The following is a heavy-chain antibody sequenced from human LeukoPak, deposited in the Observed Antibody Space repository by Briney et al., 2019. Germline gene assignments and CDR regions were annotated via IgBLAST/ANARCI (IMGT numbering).Heavy chain of an antibody. D-gene: IGHD3-10*01. CDR3: ARDGRHYGSGSYFDY. CDR1: GFTFSSYS. CDR2: ISSSSSYI. V-gene: IGHV3-21*01. Sequence: GGSLRLSCAASGFTFSSYSMNWVRQAPGKGLEWVSSISSSSSYIYYADSVKGRFTISRDNVKNSLYLQMNSLRAEDTAVYYCARDGRHYGSGSYFDYWGQGTLVTVSS. J-gene: IGHJ4*02.